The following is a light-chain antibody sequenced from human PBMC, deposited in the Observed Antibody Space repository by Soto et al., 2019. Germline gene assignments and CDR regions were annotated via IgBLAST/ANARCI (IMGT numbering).Light chain of an antibody. Sequence: IQMTQSRCSLSSTLGGRVTITCRASQSISSYLNWYEQKPGKAPNLLIYGASNLQSGVPSRFSGGGSGTDFTLTISSLQPEDFGTYYCQQSYTSPVTFGGGTKVDIK. CDR2: GAS. J-gene: IGKJ4*01. V-gene: IGKV1-39*01. CDR3: QQSYTSPVT. CDR1: QSISSY.